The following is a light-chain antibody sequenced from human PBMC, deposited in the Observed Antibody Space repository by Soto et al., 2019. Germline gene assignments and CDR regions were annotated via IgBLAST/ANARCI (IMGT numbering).Light chain of an antibody. CDR1: QSVSSN. J-gene: IGKJ1*01. CDR3: QQYNNWPPMA. CDR2: GAS. Sequence: EIVMTQSPATLSVSPGERATLSCRASQSVSSNLAWYQQKPGQAPRLLIYGASTRATGIPARFSGSGSGTEFTLTIRSLQSEDFAVYYCQQYNNWPPMAFGQGTQVEIK. V-gene: IGKV3-15*01.